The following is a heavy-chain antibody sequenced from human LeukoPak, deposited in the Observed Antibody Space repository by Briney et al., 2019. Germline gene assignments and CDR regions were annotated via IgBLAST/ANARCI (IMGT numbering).Heavy chain of an antibody. J-gene: IGHJ4*02. V-gene: IGHV1-8*01. D-gene: IGHD2-2*01. CDR1: GYTFISYV. CDR2: MNPNSGNT. CDR3: ARGFVVANY. Sequence: ASVKVSCKATGYTFISYVSNWVRQATGQGLEWMGWMNPNSGNTDYAQKFQGRVTMTRNTSISTAYMELSSLRSEDTAVYYCARGFVVANYWGQGTLVTVSS.